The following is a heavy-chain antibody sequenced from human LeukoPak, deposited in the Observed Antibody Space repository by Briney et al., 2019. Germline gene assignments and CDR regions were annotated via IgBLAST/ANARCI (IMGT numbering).Heavy chain of an antibody. CDR1: GGTFSSYA. CDR2: IIPIFGTA. D-gene: IGHD6-19*01. Sequence: GSSVKVCSKASGGTFSSYAISWVRQAPRQGLEWMGGIIPIFGTANYAQKFQGRVTITTDESTSTAYTELSSLRCEDTAEYYCAGSWGQWLPTLGYFQHWGQGTLVTVSS. CDR3: AGSWGQWLPTLGYFQH. J-gene: IGHJ1*01. V-gene: IGHV1-69*05.